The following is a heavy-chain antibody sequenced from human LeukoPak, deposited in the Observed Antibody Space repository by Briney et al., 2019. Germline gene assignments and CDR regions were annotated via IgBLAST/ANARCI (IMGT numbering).Heavy chain of an antibody. CDR3: AKDRDIVVVVAALDY. D-gene: IGHD2-15*01. CDR1: GFNFSSYA. CDR2: ISGSGGST. J-gene: IGHJ4*02. V-gene: IGHV3-23*01. Sequence: GGSLRLSCAASGFNFSSYAMSWVRQAPGKGLEWVSAISGSGGSTYYADSVKGRFTISRDNSKNTLYLQMNSLRAEDTAVYYCAKDRDIVVVVAALDYWGQGTLVTVSS.